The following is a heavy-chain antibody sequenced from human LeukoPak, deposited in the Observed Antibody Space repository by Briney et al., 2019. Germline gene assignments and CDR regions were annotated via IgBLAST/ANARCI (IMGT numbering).Heavy chain of an antibody. D-gene: IGHD6-19*01. Sequence: SETLSHTCTVSGGSISSYYWSWIRQPPGKGLEWIGYIYYSGSTNYNPSLKSRVTISVDTSKNQFSLKLSSVTAADTAVYYCARVPAVAGISSDYFDYWGQGTLVTVSS. CDR2: IYYSGST. J-gene: IGHJ4*02. CDR3: ARVPAVAGISSDYFDY. CDR1: GGSISSYY. V-gene: IGHV4-59*01.